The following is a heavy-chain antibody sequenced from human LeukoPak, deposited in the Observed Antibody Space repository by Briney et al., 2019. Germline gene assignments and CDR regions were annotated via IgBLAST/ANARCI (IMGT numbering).Heavy chain of an antibody. V-gene: IGHV4-39*01. CDR2: VSYSGVT. CDR1: GGSIPNSPYF. Sequence: SETLSLTCTVSGGSIPNSPYFWGWIRQPPGNGLEWIATVSYSGVTYYNPPLKSRVTISVDTSKNQFSLKMTSVTAADTAVYFCARQSSDVENFPRYFDQWGQGTLVTVSS. D-gene: IGHD1-7*01. CDR3: ARQSSDVENFPRYFDQ. J-gene: IGHJ4*02.